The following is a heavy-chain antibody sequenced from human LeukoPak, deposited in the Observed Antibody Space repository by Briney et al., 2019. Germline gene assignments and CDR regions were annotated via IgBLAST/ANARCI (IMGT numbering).Heavy chain of an antibody. J-gene: IGHJ6*03. Sequence: SETLSLTCTVSGGSISSYYWSWIRQPPGKGLEWIGYIYYSGSTNYNPPLKSRLTISVDTSKNQFSLKLSSVTAADTAVYYCARETSQKGAHYMDVWGKGTTVTISS. CDR2: IYYSGST. V-gene: IGHV4-59*01. D-gene: IGHD3-16*01. CDR3: ARETSQKGAHYMDV. CDR1: GGSISSYY.